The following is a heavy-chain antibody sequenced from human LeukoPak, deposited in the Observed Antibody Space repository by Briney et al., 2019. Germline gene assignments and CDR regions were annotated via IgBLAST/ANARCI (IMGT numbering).Heavy chain of an antibody. CDR3: ARDQGQWLVPDWFDP. V-gene: IGHV3-11*04. J-gene: IGHJ5*02. CDR1: GFTLSDYY. CDR2: ISGNGTIT. D-gene: IGHD6-19*01. Sequence: GSLRLSCAASGFTLSDYYISWIRQAPGKGLEWISYISGNGTITHYADSVKGRFTISTDSAKNSLYLQMNSLRAEDTAVYYCARDQGQWLVPDWFDPWGQGTLVTVSS.